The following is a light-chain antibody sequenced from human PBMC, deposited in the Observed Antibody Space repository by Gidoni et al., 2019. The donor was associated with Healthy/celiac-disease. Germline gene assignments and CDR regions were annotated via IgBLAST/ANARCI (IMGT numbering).Light chain of an antibody. Sequence: QSVLTQPPSAPGTPGQRVVITCSASSSNIGSNTVNWYQQLPGTAPKLLIYSNHQRPSGVPDRLSDSKSGTSASLAISGLQSEDEADYYCAAWDDSLNGLVFGGGPKLPVL. J-gene: IGLJ2*01. V-gene: IGLV1-44*01. CDR1: SSNIGSNT. CDR2: SNH. CDR3: AAWDDSLNGLV.